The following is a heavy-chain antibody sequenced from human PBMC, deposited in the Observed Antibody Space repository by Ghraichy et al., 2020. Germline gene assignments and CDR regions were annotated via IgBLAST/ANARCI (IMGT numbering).Heavy chain of an antibody. CDR1: GFTFSTYW. V-gene: IGHV3-7*01. CDR2: IKEDGNER. J-gene: IGHJ4*02. CDR3: ARGSRWLVLGFDY. Sequence: GGSLRLSCAVSGFTFSTYWMSWVRQTPGKGLEWVANIKEDGNERYYVDSVKGRFTISRDNAKDSLYLQMNSLRAEDTAVYYCARGSRWLVLGFDYWGQGTLVTVAS. D-gene: IGHD6-19*01.